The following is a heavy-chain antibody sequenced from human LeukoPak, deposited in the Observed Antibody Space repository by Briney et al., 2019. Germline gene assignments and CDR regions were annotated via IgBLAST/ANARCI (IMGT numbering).Heavy chain of an antibody. CDR3: ARALFRGSYRDFDY. CDR1: GDSISTYY. D-gene: IGHD1-26*01. Sequence: SETLSLTCTVSGDSISTYYWSWVRQPPGKGLEWIGYIYYSGGTNYNPSLKSRVTISVDTSKNQFSLRLSSVTAADTAVYFCARALFRGSYRDFDYWGQGILVTVSS. J-gene: IGHJ4*02. V-gene: IGHV4-59*01. CDR2: IYYSGGT.